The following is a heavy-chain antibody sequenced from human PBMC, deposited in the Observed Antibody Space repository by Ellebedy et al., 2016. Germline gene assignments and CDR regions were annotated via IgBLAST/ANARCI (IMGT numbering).Heavy chain of an antibody. D-gene: IGHD3-10*01. CDR1: GFTFSSYA. CDR3: AKLRSPYYFDY. J-gene: IGHJ4*02. CDR2: ISAGGGST. Sequence: GGSLRLSCVASGFTFSSYAMSWVRQAPGKGLEWVTAISAGGGSTYYADSVKGRFTISRDNSRNTLYLQMNSLRAEDTAVYYCAKLRSPYYFDYWGQGTLVTVSS. V-gene: IGHV3-23*01.